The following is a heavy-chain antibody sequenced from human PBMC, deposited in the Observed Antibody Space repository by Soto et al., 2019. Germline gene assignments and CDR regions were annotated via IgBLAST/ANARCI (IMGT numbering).Heavy chain of an antibody. CDR2: IWYDGSNK. D-gene: IGHD5-12*01. V-gene: IGHV3-33*01. Sequence: PGGSLRLSCAASGFTFSSYGMHWVRQAPGKGLEWVAVIWYDGSNKYYADSVKGRFTISRDNSKNTLYLQMNSLRAEDTAVYYCARGVERWLPQNYFDYWGQGTLVTVSS. CDR1: GFTFSSYG. CDR3: ARGVERWLPQNYFDY. J-gene: IGHJ4*02.